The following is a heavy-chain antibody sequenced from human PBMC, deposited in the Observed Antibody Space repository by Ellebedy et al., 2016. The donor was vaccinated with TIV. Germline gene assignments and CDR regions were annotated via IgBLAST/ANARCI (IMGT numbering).Heavy chain of an antibody. CDR3: ARGGYCSGGACPHNWFDP. J-gene: IGHJ5*02. D-gene: IGHD2-15*01. Sequence: ASVKVSXKASGYSFTNYYLHWVRQAPGQGLEWVGVINPNAGTTAYARKFQGRVTMTRDTSTSTVYMELSSPRSEDTAVYYCARGGYCSGGACPHNWFDPWGQGTLVTVSS. V-gene: IGHV1-46*03. CDR1: GYSFTNYY. CDR2: INPNAGTT.